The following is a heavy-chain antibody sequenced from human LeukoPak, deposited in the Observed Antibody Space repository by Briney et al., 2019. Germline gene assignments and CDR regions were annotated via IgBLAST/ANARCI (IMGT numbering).Heavy chain of an antibody. V-gene: IGHV3-23*01. J-gene: IGHJ3*01. D-gene: IGHD5-24*01. Sequence: GGSLRLSCAASGFTFGTYAMSCVRPAPGKWLESAPVISGSGSSTYYADSVKGRFTISRDNSKNTLYLQMDSLRAEDTAVYYCAKEMATIRAFDFWGQGTMVTVSS. CDR3: AKEMATIRAFDF. CDR2: ISGSGSST. CDR1: GFTFGTYA.